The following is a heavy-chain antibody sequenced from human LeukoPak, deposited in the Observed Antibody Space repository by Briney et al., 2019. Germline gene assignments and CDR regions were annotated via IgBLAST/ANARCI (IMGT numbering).Heavy chain of an antibody. J-gene: IGHJ4*02. CDR3: ARVISVAGTVHFDY. CDR2: INPNSGGT. D-gene: IGHD6-19*01. CDR1: GYTFTGYY. Sequence: LGASVKVSCKASGYTFTGYYMHWVRQAPGQGLEWMGWINPNSGGTNYAQKFQGRVTMTRDTSISTAYMELSRLRSDDTAVYYCARVISVAGTVHFDYWGQGTLVTVSS. V-gene: IGHV1-2*03.